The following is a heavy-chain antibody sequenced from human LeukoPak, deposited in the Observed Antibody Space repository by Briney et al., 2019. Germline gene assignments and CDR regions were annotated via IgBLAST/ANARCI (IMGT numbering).Heavy chain of an antibody. CDR2: YTSGST. CDR1: GGSISSYY. J-gene: IGHJ4*02. D-gene: IGHD6-6*01. V-gene: IGHV4-4*07. CDR3: ASCSSSSLNDY. Sequence: SETLSLTCTVSGGSISSYYWSWIRQPAGKGLEWIGRYTSGSTNYNPSLKSRVTMSVDTSKNQLSLKLRSVTAADTAVYYCASCSSSSLNDYWGQGTLVTVSS.